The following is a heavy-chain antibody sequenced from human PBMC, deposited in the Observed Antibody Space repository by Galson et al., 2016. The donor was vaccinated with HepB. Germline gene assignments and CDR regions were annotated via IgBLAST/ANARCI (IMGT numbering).Heavy chain of an antibody. CDR1: GFTSINAW. CDR3: TKVEVYCIGGVCQSWFDP. Sequence: SLRLSCAASGFTSINAWMSWFRQAPGKGLEWVGRIRSKSDGGRKDYAAPVKGRFTISRDESQNRLYLQMTSLKTEDTAKYFWTKVEVYCIGGVCQSWFDPWGQGTLVTVSA. CDR2: IRSKSDGGRK. J-gene: IGHJ5*02. V-gene: IGHV3-15*01. D-gene: IGHD2-8*02.